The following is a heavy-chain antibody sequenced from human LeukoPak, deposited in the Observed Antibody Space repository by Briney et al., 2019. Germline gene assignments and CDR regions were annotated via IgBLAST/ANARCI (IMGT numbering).Heavy chain of an antibody. CDR2: IYYSGTT. J-gene: IGHJ3*02. V-gene: IGHV4-59*01. Sequence: ASETLSLTCTLSGRSLTNFDGGWIRQSPGKGLELVVYIYYSGTTNYSPSLEGRVSISVDTSKKQLSLKLSSVTAADTAVYYCARSPGGRFVIWG. CDR3: ARSPGGRFVI. D-gene: IGHD3-10*01. CDR1: GRSLTNFD.